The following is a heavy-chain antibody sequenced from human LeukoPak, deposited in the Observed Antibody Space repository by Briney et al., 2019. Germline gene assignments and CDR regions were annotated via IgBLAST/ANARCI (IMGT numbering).Heavy chain of an antibody. D-gene: IGHD5-12*01. V-gene: IGHV4-39*07. CDR3: ARYHNGYDDY. J-gene: IGHJ4*02. CDR2: IYYGGST. Sequence: SETLSLTCTVSGGSISSSSYYWGWIRQPPGKGLEWIGSIYYGGSTYYNPSLKSRLTISLDTSKNQFSLKLNSVTAADTAVYYCARYHNGYDDYWGQGTLVTVSS. CDR1: GGSISSSSYY.